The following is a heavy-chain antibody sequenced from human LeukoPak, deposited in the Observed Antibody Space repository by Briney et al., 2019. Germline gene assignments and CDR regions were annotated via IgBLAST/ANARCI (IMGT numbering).Heavy chain of an antibody. V-gene: IGHV3-21*04. CDR1: GFTFSSCT. CDR3: EKRGDKLDLI. D-gene: IGHD2-21*02. Sequence: GGSLRLSCAASGFTFSSCTMNWVRQAPGKGLEWVSSISSSGRYIYYAESMKGRFTISRDNSENTVYLQMNSLRAEDTAVYYCEKRGDKLDLIWGQGTLVTVSS. J-gene: IGHJ4*02. CDR2: ISSSGRYI.